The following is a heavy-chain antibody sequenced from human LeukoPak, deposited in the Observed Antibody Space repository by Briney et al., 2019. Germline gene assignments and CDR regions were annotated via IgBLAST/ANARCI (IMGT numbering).Heavy chain of an antibody. J-gene: IGHJ4*02. V-gene: IGHV4-39*07. Sequence: SEALSLTCTVSGGSISSSTYYWAWIRQSPGKGLEWIGSIHYSGNTYQNPSLKSRVTISVDTSKNQFSLKLSSVTAADTAVYYCARRLEERKWGSGYPYYFDYWGQGTLVTVSS. CDR2: IHYSGNT. D-gene: IGHD3-3*01. CDR1: GGSISSSTYY. CDR3: ARRLEERKWGSGYPYYFDY.